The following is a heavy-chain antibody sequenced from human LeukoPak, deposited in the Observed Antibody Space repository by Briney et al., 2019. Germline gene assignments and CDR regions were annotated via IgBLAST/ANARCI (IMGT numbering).Heavy chain of an antibody. CDR1: GASINSRAYS. V-gene: IGHV4-39*01. D-gene: IGHD1-26*01. Sequence: PSETLSLTCSVSGASINSRAYSWGWLRQSPEKGLEWIGSIEFSGNTYYNPSVQSRVAISLDTSSNQFSLNLTSVTAADTAAYFCARLDAWGLDFDSWGQGTLVVVSS. CDR3: ARLDAWGLDFDS. CDR2: IEFSGNT. J-gene: IGHJ4*02.